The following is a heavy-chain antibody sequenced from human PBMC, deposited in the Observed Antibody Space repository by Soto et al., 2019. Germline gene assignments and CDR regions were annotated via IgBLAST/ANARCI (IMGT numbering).Heavy chain of an antibody. D-gene: IGHD3-10*01. CDR3: ARAYGSGLYYYYGMDV. J-gene: IGHJ6*02. CDR2: TYYRSKWYN. Sequence: SQTLSLTCAISGDSVSSNSAAWNWIRRSPSRGLEWLGRTYYRSKWYNDYAVSVKSRIIINPDTSKNQFSLHLNSVTPEDTAVYYCARAYGSGLYYYYGMDVWGQGTTVTVSS. CDR1: GDSVSSNSAA. V-gene: IGHV6-1*01.